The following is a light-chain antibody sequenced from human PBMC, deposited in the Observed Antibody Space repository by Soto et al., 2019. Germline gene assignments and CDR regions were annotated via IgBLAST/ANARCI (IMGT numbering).Light chain of an antibody. V-gene: IGLV2-14*01. J-gene: IGLJ2*01. CDR3: SSYTSSSTVV. CDR2: DIS. CDR1: SSDVGGYNY. Sequence: QSVLTQPASVSGSPGQSITISCTGTSSDVGGYNYVSWYQQHPGKAPKLMIYDISNRPSGVSNRFSGYKSGNTASLSTSGLQAEDEADYYCSSYTSSSTVVFGGGTKLTVL.